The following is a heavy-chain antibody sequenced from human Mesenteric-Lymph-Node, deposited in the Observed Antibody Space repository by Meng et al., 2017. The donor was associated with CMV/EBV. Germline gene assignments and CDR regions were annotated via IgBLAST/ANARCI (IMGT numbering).Heavy chain of an antibody. CDR1: GFAFSSYS. CDR3: ARTWTRDAFDI. J-gene: IGHJ3*02. CDR2: ISSSSSYI. V-gene: IGHV3-21*01. Sequence: SFAASGFAFSSYSMNWVRQAPGKGLEWVSSISSSSSYIYYADSVKGRFTISRDNAKNSLYLQMNSLRAEDTAVYYCARTWTRDAFDIWGQGTMVTVSS. D-gene: IGHD3/OR15-3a*01.